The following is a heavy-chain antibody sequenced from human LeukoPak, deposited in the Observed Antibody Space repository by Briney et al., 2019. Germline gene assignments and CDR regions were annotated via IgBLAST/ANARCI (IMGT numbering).Heavy chain of an antibody. D-gene: IGHD3-10*01. Sequence: MPSETLSLTCAVYGGSFSGYYWSWIRQPPGKGLEWIGEINHSGSTNYNPSLKSRVTISVDTSKNQFSLKLSSVTAADTAVYYCARFRSHGSGSPPVENWGQGTLVTVSS. CDR2: INHSGST. J-gene: IGHJ4*02. CDR3: ARFRSHGSGSPPVEN. CDR1: GGSFSGYY. V-gene: IGHV4-34*01.